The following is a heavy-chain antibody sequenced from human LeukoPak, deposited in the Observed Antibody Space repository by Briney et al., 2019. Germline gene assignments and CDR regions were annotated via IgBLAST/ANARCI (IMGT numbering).Heavy chain of an antibody. CDR3: VRGYYSNSFDF. CDR1: GYTFTSYS. CDR2: ISNSDDTR. V-gene: IGHV3-48*02. D-gene: IGHD2/OR15-2a*01. Sequence: GGSLRLSCAASGYTFTSYSMSWVRQAPGKGLEWVSFISNSDDTRYYADSVRGRFTISRDDAKNSLYLQMSSLRDGDTAVYYCVRGYYSNSFDFWGQGTVVTVSS. J-gene: IGHJ3*01.